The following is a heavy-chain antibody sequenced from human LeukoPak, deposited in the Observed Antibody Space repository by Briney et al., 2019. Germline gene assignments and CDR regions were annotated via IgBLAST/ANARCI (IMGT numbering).Heavy chain of an antibody. CDR3: ARGGSSWGPYNWFDP. J-gene: IGHJ5*02. Sequence: GASVKVSCKASGYTFTSYAMHWVRQAPGQRLEWMGWINAGNGNTKYSQKFQGRVTITRDTSASTAYMELSSLRSEDTAVYYCARGGSSWGPYNWFDPWGQGTLVTVSS. CDR1: GYTFTSYA. CDR2: INAGNGNT. D-gene: IGHD6-13*01. V-gene: IGHV1-3*01.